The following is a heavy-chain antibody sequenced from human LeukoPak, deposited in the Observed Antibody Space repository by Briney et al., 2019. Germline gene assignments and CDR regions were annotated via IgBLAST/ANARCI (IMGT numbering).Heavy chain of an antibody. Sequence: GGSLRLSCAASGFTFSSYGMHLVRQAPGKGLEWVAFIRYDGSNKYYADSVKGRFTISRDNSKNTLYLQMNSLRAEDTAVYYCAKGDSSGWIFGYWGQGTLVTVSS. J-gene: IGHJ4*02. CDR2: IRYDGSNK. V-gene: IGHV3-30*02. D-gene: IGHD6-19*01. CDR1: GFTFSSYG. CDR3: AKGDSSGWIFGY.